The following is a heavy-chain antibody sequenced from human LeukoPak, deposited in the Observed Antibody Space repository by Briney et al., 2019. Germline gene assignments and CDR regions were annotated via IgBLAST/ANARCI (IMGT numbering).Heavy chain of an antibody. CDR2: ISSSGSTI. CDR3: AKEVGSSGWYVYY. Sequence: PGGSLRLSCAASGFTFSSYELNWVRQAPGMGLEWVSYISSSGSTISYADSVKGRFTISRDNSKNTLYLQMNSLRAEDTAVYYCAKEVGSSGWYVYYWGQGTLVTVSS. CDR1: GFTFSSYE. J-gene: IGHJ4*02. V-gene: IGHV3-48*03. D-gene: IGHD6-19*01.